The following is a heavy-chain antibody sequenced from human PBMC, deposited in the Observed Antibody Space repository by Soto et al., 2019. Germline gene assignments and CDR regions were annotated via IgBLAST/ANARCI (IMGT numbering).Heavy chain of an antibody. CDR2: ISPIFGTA. J-gene: IGHJ3*02. CDR3: ATYCSSTSCYSSAFDI. D-gene: IGHD2-2*02. Sequence: ASVKVSCKASGGTFSSYAISWVRQAPGQGLEWMGGISPIFGTANYAQKFQGRVTITADKSSSTAYLQWSTLQASATAMYYCATYCSSTSCYSSAFDIWGQGTMVPVS. V-gene: IGHV1-69*06. CDR1: GGTFSSYA.